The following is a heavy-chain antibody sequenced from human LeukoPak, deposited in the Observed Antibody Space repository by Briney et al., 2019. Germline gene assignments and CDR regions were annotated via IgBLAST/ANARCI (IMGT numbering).Heavy chain of an antibody. CDR2: INQDGSQT. V-gene: IGHV3-7*01. J-gene: IGHJ4*02. D-gene: IGHD2-8*01. CDR3: ARLMFLWPPIYFDY. CDR1: GFTFSSYW. Sequence: GGSLRLSCAASGFTFSSYWMHWVRQAPGKGLEWVANINQDGSQTFYVDSVKGRFTISRDNPGNSVYLQMNSLRAEDTAVYYCARLMFLWPPIYFDYWGQGTLVTVSS.